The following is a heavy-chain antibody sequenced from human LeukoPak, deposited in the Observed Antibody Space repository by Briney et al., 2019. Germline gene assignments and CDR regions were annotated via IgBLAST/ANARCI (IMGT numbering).Heavy chain of an antibody. V-gene: IGHV3-48*01. D-gene: IGHD2-2*01. CDR2: ISSSSSTI. CDR3: ARDRTDIVVVPTFFDY. Sequence: PGGSLRLSCAASGFTFSSYSMNWVRQAPGKGLEWVSYISSSSSTIYYADSVKGRFTISRDNAKNSLYLQMNSLRAEDTAVYYCARDRTDIVVVPTFFDYWGQGTLVTVSS. J-gene: IGHJ4*02. CDR1: GFTFSSYS.